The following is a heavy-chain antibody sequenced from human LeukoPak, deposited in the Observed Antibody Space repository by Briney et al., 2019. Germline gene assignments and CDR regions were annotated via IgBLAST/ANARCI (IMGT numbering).Heavy chain of an antibody. J-gene: IGHJ3*02. CDR1: GGSISSYY. CDR2: INHSGST. CDR3: VSSGSPLDDAFDI. Sequence: SETLSLTCTVSGGSISSYYWSWIRQPPGKGLEWIGEINHSGSTNYNPSLKSRVTISVDTSKNQFSLKLSSVTAADTAVYYCVSSGSPLDDAFDIWGQGTMVTVSS. V-gene: IGHV4-34*01. D-gene: IGHD3-10*01.